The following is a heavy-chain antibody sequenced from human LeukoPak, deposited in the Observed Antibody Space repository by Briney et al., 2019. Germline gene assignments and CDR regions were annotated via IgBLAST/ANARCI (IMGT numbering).Heavy chain of an antibody. V-gene: IGHV4-34*01. D-gene: IGHD3-22*01. CDR3: ARDSIPGYYDSSGYYTYYGMDV. CDR2: INHSGST. Sequence: SETLSLTCAVYGGSFSSYYWSWIRQPPGKGLEWIGEINHSGSTNYNPSLKSRVTISVDTSKNQFSLKLSSVTAADTAVYYCARDSIPGYYDSSGYYTYYGMDVWGQGTTVTVSS. J-gene: IGHJ6*02. CDR1: GGSFSSYY.